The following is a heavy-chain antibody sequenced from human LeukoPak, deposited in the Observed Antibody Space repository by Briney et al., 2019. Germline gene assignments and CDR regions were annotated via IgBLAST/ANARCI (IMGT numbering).Heavy chain of an antibody. J-gene: IGHJ4*02. CDR3: ARGSVHYCFDY. CDR1: GGSISSGGYY. CDR2: IYYSGST. Sequence: SETLSLTCTVSGGSISSGGYYWSWIRQHPGKGLEWIGYIYYSGSTYYNPSLKSRVTISVDTSKNQFSLKLSSVAAADTAVYYCARGSVHYCFDYWGQGTLVTVSS. V-gene: IGHV4-31*03.